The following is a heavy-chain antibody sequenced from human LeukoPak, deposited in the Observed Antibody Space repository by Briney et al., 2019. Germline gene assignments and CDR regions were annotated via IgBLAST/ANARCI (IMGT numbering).Heavy chain of an antibody. CDR2: ISGSGGST. Sequence: GRSLRLSCAASGFTFDDYAMHWVRQAPGKGLEWVSAISGSGGSTYYADSVKGRFTISRDNSKNTLYLQMNSLRAEDTAVYYCAKGGDGYILHIDYWGQGTLVTVSS. CDR3: AKGGDGYILHIDY. D-gene: IGHD5-24*01. CDR1: GFTFDDYA. V-gene: IGHV3-23*01. J-gene: IGHJ4*02.